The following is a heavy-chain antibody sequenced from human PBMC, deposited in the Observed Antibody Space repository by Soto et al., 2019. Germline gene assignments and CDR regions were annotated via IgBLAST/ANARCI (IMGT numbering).Heavy chain of an antibody. J-gene: IGHJ4*01. CDR1: SGSISSRTYS. Sequence: SETLSLTCAVSSGSISSRTYSWGWIRQPPGKTLEWIGTIYYHGNTYSNPFLKSRVTISVDTSNNQLSLKLRSVTAADTAVYYCARHDGFSSGWIFDYWGHGTLVTVSS. D-gene: IGHD6-19*01. CDR3: ARHDGFSSGWIFDY. CDR2: IYYHGNT. V-gene: IGHV4-39*01.